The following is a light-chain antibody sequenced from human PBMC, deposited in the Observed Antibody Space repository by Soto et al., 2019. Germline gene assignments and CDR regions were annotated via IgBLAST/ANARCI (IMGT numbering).Light chain of an antibody. CDR3: QQYGSSPWT. Sequence: ETVLTQSPGTLSLSPGERANLSCRASQTIRSNYLAWYRQTPGQAPRLLIYGASNRATGIADRFSGSGSGTDFTLLISRLEPEDFALYYCQQYGSSPWTFGQGTKVEIK. J-gene: IGKJ1*01. CDR1: QTIRSNY. V-gene: IGKV3-20*01. CDR2: GAS.